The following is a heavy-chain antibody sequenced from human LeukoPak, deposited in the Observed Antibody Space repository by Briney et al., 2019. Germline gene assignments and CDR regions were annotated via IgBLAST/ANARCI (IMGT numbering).Heavy chain of an antibody. D-gene: IGHD2-15*01. CDR1: GFTFSSYA. Sequence: PGGSLRLSCAASGFTFSSYAMSWVRQAPGKGLEWVSAISGSGGSTYYADSVKGRFTISRDNSKNTLYLQMNSLRAEDTAVYYCAMGVVVATINWFDPWGQGTLVTVSS. CDR3: AMGVVVATINWFDP. CDR2: ISGSGGST. J-gene: IGHJ5*02. V-gene: IGHV3-23*01.